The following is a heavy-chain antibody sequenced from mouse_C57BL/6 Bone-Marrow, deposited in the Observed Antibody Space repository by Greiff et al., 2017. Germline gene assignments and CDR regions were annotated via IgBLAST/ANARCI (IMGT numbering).Heavy chain of an antibody. J-gene: IGHJ2*01. CDR1: GYAFTNYL. V-gene: IGHV1-54*01. Sequence: VKLQESGAELARPGASVKLSCKASGYAFTNYLIEWVKQRPGQGLEWIGVINPGSGGTNYNEKFKGKATLTADKSSSTAYMQLSSLTSEDSAVYFCARGFFFDYWGQGTTLTVSS. CDR2: INPGSGGT. CDR3: ARGFFFDY.